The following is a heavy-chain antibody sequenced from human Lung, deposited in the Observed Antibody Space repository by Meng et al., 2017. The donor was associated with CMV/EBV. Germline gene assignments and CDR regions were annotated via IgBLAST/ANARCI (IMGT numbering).Heavy chain of an antibody. J-gene: IGHJ3*01. Sequence: GGSXRLXCAASGFTFSTYAMSWVRQAPGKGLEWVSLIHNDVIHYADSVKGRFTISRDNSKNSLYLQRNSLRAEDTALYYCAKGGGRYYDDAFDVWGQGTMVTVSS. V-gene: IGHV3-23*03. CDR2: IHNDVI. CDR3: AKGGGRYYDDAFDV. CDR1: GFTFSTYA. D-gene: IGHD2/OR15-2a*01.